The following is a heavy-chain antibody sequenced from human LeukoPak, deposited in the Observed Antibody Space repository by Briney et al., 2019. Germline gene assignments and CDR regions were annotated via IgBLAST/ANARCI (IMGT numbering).Heavy chain of an antibody. CDR3: ARDPDGSGSDYGWFDP. CDR2: IYYSGNT. CDR1: GVSVTSSAYY. J-gene: IGHJ5*02. D-gene: IGHD5-12*01. Sequence: NPSETLSLTCTVSGVSVTSSAYYWGWIRQSPGKGLEWIGNIYYSGNTYYNPSLKSRVTISVDTSKEQFSLKLTAVTAADTAVYYCARDPDGSGSDYGWFDPWGQGTLVTVSS. V-gene: IGHV4-39*07.